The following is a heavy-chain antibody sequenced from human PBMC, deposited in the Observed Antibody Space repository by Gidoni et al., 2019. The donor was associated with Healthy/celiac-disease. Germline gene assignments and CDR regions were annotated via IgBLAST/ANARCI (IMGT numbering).Heavy chain of an antibody. V-gene: IGHV4-31*03. J-gene: IGHJ6*02. Sequence: QVQLQESGPGLVKPSQTLSLTCTVSGGPISSGGYYWSWIRQHPGKGLEWIGYIYYSGSTYYNPSLKSRVTISVDTSKNQFSLKLSSVTAADTAVYYCARGKGNGALGDYYYGMDVWGQGTTVTVSS. CDR2: IYYSGST. D-gene: IGHD1-1*01. CDR1: GGPISSGGYY. CDR3: ARGKGNGALGDYYYGMDV.